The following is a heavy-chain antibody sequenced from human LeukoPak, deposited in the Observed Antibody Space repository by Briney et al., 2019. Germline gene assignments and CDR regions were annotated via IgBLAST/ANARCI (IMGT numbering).Heavy chain of an antibody. CDR1: GFIFRTYW. V-gene: IGHV3-74*01. J-gene: IGHJ4*02. CDR2: IKGDGTNT. CDR3: VREGSLDYLFDY. D-gene: IGHD3/OR15-3a*01. Sequence: PGGSLRLSCAASGFIFRTYWMHWVRQAPGKGLVWVSRIKGDGTNTNYADSVKGRFTISRDNAKNTLYLQMNSLRAEDTAVYYCVREGSLDYLFDYWGQGTLVTVSS.